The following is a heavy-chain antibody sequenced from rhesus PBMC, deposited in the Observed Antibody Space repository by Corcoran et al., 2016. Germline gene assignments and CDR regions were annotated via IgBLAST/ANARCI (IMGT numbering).Heavy chain of an antibody. J-gene: IGHJ4*01. V-gene: IGHV3S5*01. CDR3: AKDRFDY. Sequence: EVQLVESGGGLVQPGGSLRLSCAASGFTFSSNGMNWVRQAPGKGLEWVSYISNDGGSTYYTDSVKGRFTIARDNSKTTLSLQMNSLRPVDTAVYYCAKDRFDYWGQGVLVTVSS. CDR1: GFTFSSNG. CDR2: ISNDGGST.